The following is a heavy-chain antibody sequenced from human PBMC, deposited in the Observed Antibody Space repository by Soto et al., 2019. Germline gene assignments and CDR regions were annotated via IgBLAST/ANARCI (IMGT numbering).Heavy chain of an antibody. Sequence: QVQLVESGGGVVQPGGSLRLSCVASGFDFGSYGMQWVRRAPGKGLEWMAVIWYDGSTAYYADSVKGRFTISRDNSKNTLFLHLNSXTAEDTAVYFCARAXVRGFFVPVFYGLDVWGNGTTVTVSS. CDR2: IWYDGSTA. D-gene: IGHD3-10*01. CDR1: GFDFGSYG. V-gene: IGHV3-33*01. CDR3: ARAXVRGFFVPVFYGLDV. J-gene: IGHJ6*04.